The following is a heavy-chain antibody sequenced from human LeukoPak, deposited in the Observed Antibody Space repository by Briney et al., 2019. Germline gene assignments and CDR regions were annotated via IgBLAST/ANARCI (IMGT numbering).Heavy chain of an antibody. CDR1: GFTFSSYG. CDR2: IRYDGSNK. D-gene: IGHD5-18*01. Sequence: GGSLRLSCAASGFTFSSYGMHWVRQAPGKGLEWVAFIRYDGSNKYYADSVKGRFTISRDNSKNTLYLQMNSLRAEDTAVYYCAKGKRGYSYGFDPWGQGTLVTVPS. CDR3: AKGKRGYSYGFDP. J-gene: IGHJ5*02. V-gene: IGHV3-30*02.